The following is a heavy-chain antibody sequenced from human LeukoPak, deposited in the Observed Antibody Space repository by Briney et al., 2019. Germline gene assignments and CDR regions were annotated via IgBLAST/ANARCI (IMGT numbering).Heavy chain of an antibody. J-gene: IGHJ4*02. D-gene: IGHD3-22*01. CDR1: GYTFTGYY. CDR2: INPNSGGT. V-gene: IGHV1-2*06. Sequence: ASVKVSCKASGYTFTGYYMHWVRQAPGQGLEWMGRINPNSGGTNYAQKFQGRVTMTRDTSISTAYMELSRLRSDDTAVHYCARAPTRGYYDSSAPDYWGQGTLVTVSS. CDR3: ARAPTRGYYDSSAPDY.